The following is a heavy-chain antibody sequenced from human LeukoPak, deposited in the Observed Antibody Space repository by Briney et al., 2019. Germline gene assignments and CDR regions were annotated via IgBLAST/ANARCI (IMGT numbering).Heavy chain of an antibody. CDR3: AVLEWTHFDY. D-gene: IGHD3-3*01. Sequence: GGSLRLSCAASGFTFSMSGMHWVRQAPGKGLVWVSRINTDGSSTSYADSVKGRFTISRDNAKNTLYLQMNSLRAEDTAVYYCAVLEWTHFDYWGQGTLVTVSS. V-gene: IGHV3-74*01. J-gene: IGHJ4*02. CDR2: INTDGSST. CDR1: GFTFSMSG.